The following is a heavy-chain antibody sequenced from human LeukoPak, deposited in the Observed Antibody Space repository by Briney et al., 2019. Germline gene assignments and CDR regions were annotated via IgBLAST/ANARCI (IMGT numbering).Heavy chain of an antibody. J-gene: IGHJ4*02. CDR1: GYSISSGYY. D-gene: IGHD6-19*01. CDR2: IYHSGST. CDR3: ARAISPQGYSSGWYYFDY. Sequence: SETLSLTCTVSGYSISSGYYWGWIRQPPGKGLEWIGSIYHSGSTYYNPALKSGVTISVDTSKNQVSLKLSSVTAADTAVYYCARAISPQGYSSGWYYFDYWGQGTLVTVSS. V-gene: IGHV4-38-2*02.